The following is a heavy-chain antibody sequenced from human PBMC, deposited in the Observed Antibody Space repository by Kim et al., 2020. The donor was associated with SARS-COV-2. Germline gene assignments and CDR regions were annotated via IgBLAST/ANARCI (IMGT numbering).Heavy chain of an antibody. CDR1: GFTFNEHY. D-gene: IGHD4-17*01. J-gene: IGHJ3*01. Sequence: GGSLRLSCAASGFTFNEHYMDWVRQAPGKGLEWVGRIRDKTNSDTTEYAASVKGGFTVSRDDSKNSLYLQMNSLKTEDTAVYYCVRDLSHNYGVKGDWGQGTMVTVSS. V-gene: IGHV3-72*01. CDR3: VRDLSHNYGVKGD. CDR2: IRDKTNSDTT.